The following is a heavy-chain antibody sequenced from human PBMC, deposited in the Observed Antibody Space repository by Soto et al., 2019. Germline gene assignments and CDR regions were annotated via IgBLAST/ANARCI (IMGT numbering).Heavy chain of an antibody. Sequence: AGGSLRLSCAASGLIFSNYGMHWVRQAPGKGLEWVALISHDGKNKYYADSVQGRFTISRDNSKNTLYLQMNSLRGDDTAVYYCAKDRPVKARSGSLSSWGQGTLVTVSS. V-gene: IGHV3-30*18. D-gene: IGHD1-26*01. CDR1: GLIFSNYG. CDR3: AKDRPVKARSGSLSS. J-gene: IGHJ5*02. CDR2: ISHDGKNK.